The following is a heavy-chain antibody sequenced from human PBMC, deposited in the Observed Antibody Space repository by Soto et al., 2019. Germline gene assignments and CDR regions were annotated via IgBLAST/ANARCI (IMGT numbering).Heavy chain of an antibody. Sequence: QVQLVESEGGVVQPGRSLRLSCAASGFTFSSYGMHWVRQAPGKGLEWVAVIWYDGSNKYYADSVKGRFTISRDNSKNTLYLQMNSLRAEDTAVYYCARGNAVGNYFDYWGQGTLVTVSS. J-gene: IGHJ4*02. CDR1: GFTFSSYG. V-gene: IGHV3-33*01. CDR3: ARGNAVGNYFDY. CDR2: IWYDGSNK. D-gene: IGHD3-10*01.